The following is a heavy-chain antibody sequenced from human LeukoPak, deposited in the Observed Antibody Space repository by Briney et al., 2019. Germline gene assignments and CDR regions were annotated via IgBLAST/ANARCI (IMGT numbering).Heavy chain of an antibody. D-gene: IGHD6-19*01. Sequence: ASVKVSCKASGYTFTSYGISWVRQAPGQGLEWMGWISAYNGKTNYAQKLQGRVTMTTDTSTSTAYMELRSLRSDDTAVYYCARAFSSGIAVAVTGYYFDYWGQGTLVTVSS. CDR3: ARAFSSGIAVAVTGYYFDY. CDR1: GYTFTSYG. CDR2: ISAYNGKT. J-gene: IGHJ4*02. V-gene: IGHV1-18*01.